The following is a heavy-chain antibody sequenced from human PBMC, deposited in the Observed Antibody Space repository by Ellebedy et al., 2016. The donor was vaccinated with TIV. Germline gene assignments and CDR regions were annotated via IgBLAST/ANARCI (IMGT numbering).Heavy chain of an antibody. CDR2: IYTSGST. D-gene: IGHD2-8*01. Sequence: MPSETLSLTCSVSGGSISSYYWSWIRQPAGKGLEWIGRIYTSGSTYYNPSLRSRVTISVDRSKNQFFLNLTSVTAADTAVYYCVRAPNPPHYYYGMDLWGQGTTVTVSS. CDR3: VRAPNPPHYYYGMDL. J-gene: IGHJ6*02. CDR1: GGSISSYY. V-gene: IGHV4-4*07.